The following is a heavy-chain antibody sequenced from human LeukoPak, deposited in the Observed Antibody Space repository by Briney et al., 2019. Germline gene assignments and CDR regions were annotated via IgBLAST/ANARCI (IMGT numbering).Heavy chain of an antibody. D-gene: IGHD4-17*01. Sequence: SETLSLTCTVSGGSISNYYWSWIRQSPGKGLEWIGEINHSGSTNYNPSLKSRVTISVDTSKNQFSLKLSSVTAADTAVYYCARDPTTDHSYYFDYWGQGTLVTVSS. J-gene: IGHJ4*02. CDR2: INHSGST. CDR1: GGSISNYY. V-gene: IGHV4-34*01. CDR3: ARDPTTDHSYYFDY.